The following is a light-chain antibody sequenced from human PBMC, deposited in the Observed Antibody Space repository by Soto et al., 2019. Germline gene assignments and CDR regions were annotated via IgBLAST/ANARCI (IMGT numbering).Light chain of an antibody. J-gene: IGLJ1*01. V-gene: IGLV2-14*03. CDR3: SSYTVSGSYV. CDR2: DVS. Sequence: LTQPASVSGSPAQSITISFSGTSSDVGRYNAVSWYQQHPGKVPQLMIYDVSIRPSGISDRFSASKSGNMVSMTISGLQAEDEADYYCSSYTVSGSYVFGTGTKVTVL. CDR1: SSDVGRYNA.